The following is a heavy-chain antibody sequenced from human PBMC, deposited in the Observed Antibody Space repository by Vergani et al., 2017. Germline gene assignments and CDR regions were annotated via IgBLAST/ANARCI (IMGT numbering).Heavy chain of an antibody. CDR3: ARDMGYCTSTTCYSQPYYFDY. D-gene: IGHD2/OR15-2a*01. CDR2: IVPIFPTP. J-gene: IGHJ4*02. Sequence: QVEVMKSGCEVKKPGSSVKVSCKASGGYFSNYTINWVRQAPGQGPEWMGGIVPIFPTPNYAQRFQGRITITADEATSTAYMDLSRLTSEDTAVYFCARDMGYCTSTTCYSQPYYFDYWGQGTLVTVSS. CDR1: GGYFSNYT. V-gene: IGHV1-69*01.